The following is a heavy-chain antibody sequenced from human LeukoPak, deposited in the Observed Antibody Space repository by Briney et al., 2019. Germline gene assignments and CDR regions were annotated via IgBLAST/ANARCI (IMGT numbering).Heavy chain of an antibody. Sequence: SETLSLTCAVYGGSFSGYYWSWIRQPPGKGLDGIGEINHSGSTNYNPSLKSRVTISVDTSKNQFSLKLRSVTAADTAVYYCARGKNYGSGSLRWFDPWGQGTLVTVSS. CDR3: ARGKNYGSGSLRWFDP. J-gene: IGHJ5*02. CDR2: INHSGST. CDR1: GGSFSGYY. V-gene: IGHV4-34*01. D-gene: IGHD3-10*01.